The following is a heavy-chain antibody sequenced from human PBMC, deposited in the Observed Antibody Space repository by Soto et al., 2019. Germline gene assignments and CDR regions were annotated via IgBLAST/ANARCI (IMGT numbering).Heavy chain of an antibody. Sequence: PSETLSLTCTVSGGSVSSGSYYWSWIRQPPGKGLEWIRYMYYSGSTNYNPSLKSRVTISLDTSKNQFSLKLSSVTAADTAVYFCERPRDFWSGNDAFDIWGQGTMVTVSS. CDR3: ERPRDFWSGNDAFDI. V-gene: IGHV4-61*01. CDR2: MYYSGST. D-gene: IGHD3-3*01. J-gene: IGHJ3*02. CDR1: GGSVSSGSYY.